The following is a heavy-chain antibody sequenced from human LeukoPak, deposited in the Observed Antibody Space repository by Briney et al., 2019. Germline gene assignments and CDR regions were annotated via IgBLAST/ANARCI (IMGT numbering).Heavy chain of an antibody. Sequence: PSQTLSLTCTVSGGPIRRCDYYWRWIRQPPGKGLEWIGYIYYSGSTYYNPPRKSRVTISVDTSKNQFSLKLSSVTAADTAVYYCARDLTPGWYFDLWGRGTLVTVSS. CDR3: ARDLTPGWYFDL. V-gene: IGHV4-30-4*01. J-gene: IGHJ2*01. D-gene: IGHD4-23*01. CDR1: GGPIRRCDYY. CDR2: IYYSGST.